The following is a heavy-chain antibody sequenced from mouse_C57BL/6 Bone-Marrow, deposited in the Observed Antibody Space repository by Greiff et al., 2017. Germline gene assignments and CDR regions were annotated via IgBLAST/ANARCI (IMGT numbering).Heavy chain of an antibody. CDR2: ISYDGSN. V-gene: IGHV3-6*01. CDR3: ARVGKFYAMDY. Sequence: EVKLMESGPGLVKPSQSLSLTCSVTGYSITSGYYWNWIRQFPGNKLEWMGYISYDGSNNYNPSLKNRISITRDTSKNQFFLKLNSVTTEDTATYYCARVGKFYAMDYWGQGTSVTVSS. J-gene: IGHJ4*01. D-gene: IGHD3-3*01. CDR1: GYSITSGYY.